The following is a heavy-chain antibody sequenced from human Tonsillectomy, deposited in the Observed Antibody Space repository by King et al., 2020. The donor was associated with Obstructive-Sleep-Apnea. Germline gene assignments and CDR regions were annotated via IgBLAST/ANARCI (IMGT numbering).Heavy chain of an antibody. D-gene: IGHD3-22*01. CDR2: ISSSSSTI. J-gene: IGHJ4*02. Sequence: VQLVESGGGLVQPGGSLRLSCAASGFTFSSYSMNWVRQAPGKGLEWVSYISSSSSTIYYADSVKGRFTISRDNAKNSLYLQMNSLRAEDTAVYYCARIRAADYDSSGYYYLDSYYWGQGTLVTVSS. CDR1: GFTFSSYS. CDR3: ARIRAADYDSSGYYYLDSYY. V-gene: IGHV3-48*04.